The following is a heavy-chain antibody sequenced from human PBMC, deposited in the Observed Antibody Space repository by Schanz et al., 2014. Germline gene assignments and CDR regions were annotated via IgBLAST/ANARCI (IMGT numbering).Heavy chain of an antibody. CDR1: GGSISSGVW. V-gene: IGHV4-4*02. Sequence: QVQLQESGPGLVKPSGTLSLTCVVSGGSISSGVWWTWARQSPGKGLEWIGEIFHSGTTNYNPSRESRVTISVAKSKNQFSLILRSMTAADTAVYYCTRSTLWSYDVWGRGTMVIVSS. J-gene: IGHJ3*01. CDR3: TRSTLWSYDV. CDR2: IFHSGTT. D-gene: IGHD2-21*01.